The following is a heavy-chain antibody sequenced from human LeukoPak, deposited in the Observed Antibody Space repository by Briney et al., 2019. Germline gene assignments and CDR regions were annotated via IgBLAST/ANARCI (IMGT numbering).Heavy chain of an antibody. CDR2: IRYDGSNK. V-gene: IGHV3-30*02. CDR3: AKEVYDSSGYNFDY. CDR1: GFTFSSYG. D-gene: IGHD3-22*01. J-gene: IGHJ4*02. Sequence: PGGSLRLSCAASGFTFSSYGMHWVRQAPSKGLEWVAFIRYDGSNKYYADSVKGRFTISRDNSKNTQYLQMNSLRAEDTAVYYCAKEVYDSSGYNFDYWGQGTLVTVSS.